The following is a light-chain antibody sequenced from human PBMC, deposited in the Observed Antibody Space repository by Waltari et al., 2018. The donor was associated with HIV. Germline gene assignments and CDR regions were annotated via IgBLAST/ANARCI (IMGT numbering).Light chain of an antibody. CDR2: DVN. Sequence: QSALTQPPSASGSLGQSVTISCTGTSSDVGGYNYVSWYQQYPGEAPKLIIYDVNKRPSGFPDRCSGSKSGNTASLTVSGLQGEDEAQYYCSAYAGSNNLVLFGGGTKLTVL. CDR3: SAYAGSNNLVL. V-gene: IGLV2-8*01. J-gene: IGLJ2*01. CDR1: SSDVGGYNY.